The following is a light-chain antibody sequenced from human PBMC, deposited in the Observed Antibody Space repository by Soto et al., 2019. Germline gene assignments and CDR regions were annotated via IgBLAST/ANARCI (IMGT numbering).Light chain of an antibody. CDR1: TSNVGSNL. CDR2: NDY. CDR3: AVWDDSLSGVV. V-gene: IGLV1-47*02. J-gene: IGLJ2*01. Sequence: QSALAQPPSASGTPGQRVTISCSGSTSNVGSNLASWYQQLPGSAPKLLIYNDYERPSGVPDRFSGSKSGTSASLGISGLRSEDGADYFCAVWDDSLSGVVFGGGTQLTVL.